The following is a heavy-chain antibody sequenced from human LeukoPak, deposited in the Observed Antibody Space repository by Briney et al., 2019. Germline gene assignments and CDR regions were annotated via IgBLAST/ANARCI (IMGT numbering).Heavy chain of an antibody. Sequence: SETLSLTCTVSGGSISSYYWSWIRQPPGKGLEWIGYIYYSGSTNHNPSLKSRVTISVDTSKNQFSLKLSSVTAADTAVYYCATGRMIWGSYRRPFDYWGQGTLVTVSS. CDR3: ATGRMIWGSYRRPFDY. J-gene: IGHJ4*02. CDR2: IYYSGST. D-gene: IGHD3-16*02. V-gene: IGHV4-59*12. CDR1: GGSISSYY.